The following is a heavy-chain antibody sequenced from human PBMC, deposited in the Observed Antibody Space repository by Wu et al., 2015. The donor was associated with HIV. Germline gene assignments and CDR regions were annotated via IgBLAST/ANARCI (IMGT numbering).Heavy chain of an antibody. CDR2: INPNSGGT. CDR1: GYTFTGYY. D-gene: IGHD5-12*01. J-gene: IGHJ4*02. V-gene: IGHV1-2*02. CDR3: ARYKELRLSPWGLDY. Sequence: QVQLVQSGTEVKKPGASVKVSCKASGYTFTGYYMHWVRQAPGQGLEWMGWINPNSGGTNYAQKFQGRVTMTRDTSISTAYMELSRLRSDDTAVYYCARYKELRLSPWGLDYWGQGTLVTVSS.